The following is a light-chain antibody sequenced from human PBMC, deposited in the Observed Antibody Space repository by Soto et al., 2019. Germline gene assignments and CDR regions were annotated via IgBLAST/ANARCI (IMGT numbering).Light chain of an antibody. J-gene: IGKJ5*01. CDR1: QSVSSSY. CDR2: AAS. CDR3: QYHGSSPIT. V-gene: IGKV3-20*01. Sequence: EIVLTQSPGTLAFSPGERATLSCRACQSVSSSYLAWYQQKPGQAPRLLMFAASSRASGIPDRFSGSGSGTDFTLTISRLEPEDFAIFYCQYHGSSPITFGQGTRLEIK.